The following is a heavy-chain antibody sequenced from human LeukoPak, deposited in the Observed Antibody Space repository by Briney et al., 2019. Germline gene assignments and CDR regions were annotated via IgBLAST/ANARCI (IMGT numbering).Heavy chain of an antibody. CDR1: GFTFSDYY. Sequence: GSLRLSCAASGFTFSDYYMSWIRQAPGKGLEWVSYISSSGSTIYYADSVKGRFTISRDNAKNSLYLQMNSLRAEDTAVYYCARVSWFGEFLLDYWGQGTLVTVSS. CDR2: ISSSGSTI. V-gene: IGHV3-11*04. D-gene: IGHD3-10*01. J-gene: IGHJ4*02. CDR3: ARVSWFGEFLLDY.